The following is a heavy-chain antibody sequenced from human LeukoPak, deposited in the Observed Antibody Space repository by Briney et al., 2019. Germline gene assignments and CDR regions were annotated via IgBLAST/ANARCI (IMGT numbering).Heavy chain of an antibody. CDR1: GFTFSSYE. Sequence: GGSLRLSCAGSGFTFSSYEMNWVRQAPGKGLEWVSYISSSGSTRYYADSVKGRFTISRDNSKNTLYLQMNSLRAEDTAVYYCAKDPGYGTPYYFDYWGQGTLVTVSS. D-gene: IGHD6-13*01. J-gene: IGHJ4*02. CDR3: AKDPGYGTPYYFDY. V-gene: IGHV3-48*03. CDR2: ISSSGSTR.